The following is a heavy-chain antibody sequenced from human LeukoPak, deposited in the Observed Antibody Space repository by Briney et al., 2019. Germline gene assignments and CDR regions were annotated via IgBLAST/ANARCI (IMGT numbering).Heavy chain of an antibody. V-gene: IGHV4-59*08. D-gene: IGHD5-24*01. CDR1: GGSNITYY. Sequence: PSETLSLTCTVSGGSNITYYRSWIRQSPGKGLEWIGSVYYSGSTNYNPSLKSRVSISVDTSKNQFSLELSSVTAADTAVYYCAVNSPRHTFDIWGQGTMVTVSS. J-gene: IGHJ3*02. CDR3: AVNSPRHTFDI. CDR2: VYYSGST.